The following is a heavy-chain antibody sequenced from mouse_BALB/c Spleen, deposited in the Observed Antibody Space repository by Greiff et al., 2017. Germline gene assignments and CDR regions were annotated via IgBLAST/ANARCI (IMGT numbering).Heavy chain of an antibody. V-gene: IGHV2-9*02. D-gene: IGHD3-1*01. CDR3: ARDSSGYYAMDY. Sequence: VHLVESGPGLVAPSQSLSITCTVSGFSLTSYGVHWVRQPPGKGLEWLGVIWAGGSTNYNSALMSRLSISKDNSKSQVFLKMNSLQTDDTAMYYCARDSSGYYAMDYWGQGTSVTVSS. CDR1: GFSLTSYG. J-gene: IGHJ4*01. CDR2: IWAGGST.